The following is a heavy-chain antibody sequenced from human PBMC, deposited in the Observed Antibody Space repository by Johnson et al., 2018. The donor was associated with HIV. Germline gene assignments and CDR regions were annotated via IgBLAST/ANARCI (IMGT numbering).Heavy chain of an antibody. CDR3: ARGLAADAFDI. Sequence: QVQLVESGGGVVRPGGSLRISCEASGFTFDDYGMSWVRQAPGKGLEWVAVISYDGRNQSYADSVKGRFTISRDNSKNTLYLQMNSLRAEDTAVYYCARGLAADAFDIWGQGTMVTVSS. CDR2: ISYDGRNQ. D-gene: IGHD6-13*01. V-gene: IGHV3-30*03. CDR1: GFTFDDYG. J-gene: IGHJ3*02.